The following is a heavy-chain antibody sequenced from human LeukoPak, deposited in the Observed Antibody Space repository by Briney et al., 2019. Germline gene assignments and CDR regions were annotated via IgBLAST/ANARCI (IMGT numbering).Heavy chain of an antibody. CDR2: IIPIFGTA. Sequence: SVKVSCKASGGTFSSYAISWVRQAPGQGLEWMGGIIPIFGTANYAQKFQGRVTITTDESTSTAYMELSSLRSEDTAVYYCARAGLDYDFWSGCYSYFDYWGQGTLVTVSS. D-gene: IGHD3-3*01. J-gene: IGHJ4*02. CDR3: ARAGLDYDFWSGCYSYFDY. CDR1: GGTFSSYA. V-gene: IGHV1-69*05.